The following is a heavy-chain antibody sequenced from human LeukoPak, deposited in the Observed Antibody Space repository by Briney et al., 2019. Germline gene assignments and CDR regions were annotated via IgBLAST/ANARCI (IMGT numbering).Heavy chain of an antibody. Sequence: PSETLSLTCTVSGYSISSGYYWGWIRQPPGKGLEWIGSIYHSGSTYYNPSLKSRVTISVDTSKNQFSLKLSSVTAADTAVYYCARSQTLNNWFDPWGQGTLVTVSS. J-gene: IGHJ5*02. CDR3: ARSQTLNNWFDP. V-gene: IGHV4-38-2*02. CDR2: IYHSGST. CDR1: GYSISSGYY.